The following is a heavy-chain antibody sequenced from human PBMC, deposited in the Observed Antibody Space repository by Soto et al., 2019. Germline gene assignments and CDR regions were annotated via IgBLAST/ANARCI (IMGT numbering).Heavy chain of an antibody. CDR3: ARDGYVWGSVDAFDI. D-gene: IGHD3-16*01. Sequence: SETLSLTYAVSGGSISSGGYYWSWIRQHPGKGLEWIGYIYYSGSTYYNPSLKSRVTISVDTSKNQFSLKLSSVTAADTAVYYCARDGYVWGSVDAFDIWGQGTMVTVSS. CDR2: IYYSGST. J-gene: IGHJ3*02. V-gene: IGHV4-31*11. CDR1: GGSISSGGYY.